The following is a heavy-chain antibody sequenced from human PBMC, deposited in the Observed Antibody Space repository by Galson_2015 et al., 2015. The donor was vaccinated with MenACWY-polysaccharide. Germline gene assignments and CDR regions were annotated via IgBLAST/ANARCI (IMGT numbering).Heavy chain of an antibody. CDR1: GYTFTRYY. Sequence: SVKVSCKASGYTFTRYYMHWVRQAPGQGLEWMGIINPTGGSTTYAQKFQGRVTMTRDTSASTVYMELSSLRSEDTAVYYCARYLTGDCGGGTCSRGIGWFDPWGQGTLVTVSP. CDR2: INPTGGST. V-gene: IGHV1-46*01. CDR3: ARYLTGDCGGGTCSRGIGWFDP. D-gene: IGHD2-15*01. J-gene: IGHJ5*02.